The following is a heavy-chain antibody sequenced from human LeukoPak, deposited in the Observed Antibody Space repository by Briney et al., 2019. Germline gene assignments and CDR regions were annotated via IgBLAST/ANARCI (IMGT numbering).Heavy chain of an antibody. V-gene: IGHV3-23*01. CDR3: ARDHNYAFDN. J-gene: IGHJ4*02. CDR1: GFSFSSYA. CDR2: MKGGGGDT. Sequence: PGGSLRLSCAASGFSFSSYAMSWVRQAPARGLEWVSSMKGGGGDTFYADFVKGRFTLSRDDSRNTVYLQLNSLRVEDTAVYYCARDHNYAFDNWGQGTLVTVSS. D-gene: IGHD1-1*01.